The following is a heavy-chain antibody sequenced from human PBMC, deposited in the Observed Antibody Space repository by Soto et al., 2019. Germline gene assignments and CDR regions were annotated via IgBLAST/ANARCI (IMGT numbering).Heavy chain of an antibody. Sequence: GESLKISCKASGYSFTSYWIAWVRQTPGKGLEWMGIINPGNSDTRYSPSFQGQVTISADWPSGTAYLQWSSLKASDTAMYYCARQLPGSGSNYYYYYGMDVWGQGTTVTVSS. CDR3: ARQLPGSGSNYYYYYGMDV. CDR2: INPGNSDT. J-gene: IGHJ6*02. V-gene: IGHV5-51*01. D-gene: IGHD3-10*01. CDR1: GYSFTSYW.